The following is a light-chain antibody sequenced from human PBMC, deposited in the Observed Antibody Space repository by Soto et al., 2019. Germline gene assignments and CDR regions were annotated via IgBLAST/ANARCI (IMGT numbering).Light chain of an antibody. Sequence: QSALTQPASVSGSPGQSITISCTGTSSDIGTYNFVSWYQQRPGKAPKLLIFEGNKRPSGVSNRFSASKSGNTASLAISGLQAEDEADYHCCSYAGRSTVICGGGTQLTVL. CDR3: CSYAGRSTVI. CDR2: EGN. J-gene: IGLJ2*01. V-gene: IGLV2-23*01. CDR1: SSDIGTYNF.